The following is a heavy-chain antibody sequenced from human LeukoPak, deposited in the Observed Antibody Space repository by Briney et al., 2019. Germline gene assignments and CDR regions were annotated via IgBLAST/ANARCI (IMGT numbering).Heavy chain of an antibody. CDR2: ISSSSSYI. CDR3: AREERRRSSGWQPWGRTELYYFDY. D-gene: IGHD6-19*01. CDR1: GFTFSSYS. J-gene: IGHJ4*02. V-gene: IGHV3-21*01. Sequence: GGSLRLSCAASGFTFSSYSMNWVRQAPGKGLEWVSSISSSSSYIYYADSVKGRFTISRDNAKNSLYLQMNCLRAEDTAVYYCAREERRRSSGWQPWGRTELYYFDYWGQGTLVTVSS.